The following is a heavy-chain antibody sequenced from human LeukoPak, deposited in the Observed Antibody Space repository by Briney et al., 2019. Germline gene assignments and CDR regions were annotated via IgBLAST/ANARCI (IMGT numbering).Heavy chain of an antibody. D-gene: IGHD4-23*01. V-gene: IGHV1-69*05. J-gene: IGHJ4*02. CDR3: ARDTYGGNEEGLVGFDY. CDR2: IIPIFGTA. Sequence: ASVKVSCKASGGTFSSYAISWVRQSPGQGLEWMGGIIPIFGTANYAQKFQGRVTITTDESTSTAYMELSSLRSEDTAVYYCARDTYGGNEEGLVGFDYWGQGTLVTVSS. CDR1: GGTFSSYA.